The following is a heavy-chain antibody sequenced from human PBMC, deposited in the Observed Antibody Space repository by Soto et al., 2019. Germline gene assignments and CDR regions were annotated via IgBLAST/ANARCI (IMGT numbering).Heavy chain of an antibody. V-gene: IGHV1-2*02. CDR1: RYTFADYY. CDR3: AKDPHIVVVPAATGGMDV. CDR2: INPNSGGT. J-gene: IGHJ6*02. Sequence: ASVKVSWKASRYTFADYYIHWVRQAPEQGLEWMGWINPNSGGTNYAQKFQGRFTMTRVTSISTAYMELSSLRYDDTALYYCAKDPHIVVVPAATGGMDVWGQGTTVTVS. D-gene: IGHD2-2*01.